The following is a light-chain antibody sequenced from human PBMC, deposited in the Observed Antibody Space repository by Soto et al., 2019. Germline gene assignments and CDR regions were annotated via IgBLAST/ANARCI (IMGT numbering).Light chain of an antibody. V-gene: IGLV1-44*01. J-gene: IGLJ3*02. CDR3: AAWDDSLNGLV. CDR2: SNN. Sequence: QSVLTQPPAASGTPGQRVTISCSGSSSNIVSNTVNWYQQLPGTAPKLLIYSNNQRPSGVPDRFSGSKSGPSASLAISGLQSEDEADYYCAAWDDSLNGLVFGGGTKLTVL. CDR1: SSNIVSNT.